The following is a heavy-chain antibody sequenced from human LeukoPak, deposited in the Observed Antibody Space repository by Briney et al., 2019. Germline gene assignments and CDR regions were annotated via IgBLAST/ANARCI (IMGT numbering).Heavy chain of an antibody. J-gene: IGHJ4*02. CDR2: ISYDGSNK. CDR3: TTASDYSGSYLDY. D-gene: IGHD1-26*01. Sequence: PGGSLRLSCAASGFTFSSYGMHWVRQAPGKGLEWVAVISYDGSNKYYADSVKGRFTISRDNSKNTLYLQMNSLKTEDTAVYYCTTASDYSGSYLDYWGQGTLVTVSS. CDR1: GFTFSSYG. V-gene: IGHV3-30*03.